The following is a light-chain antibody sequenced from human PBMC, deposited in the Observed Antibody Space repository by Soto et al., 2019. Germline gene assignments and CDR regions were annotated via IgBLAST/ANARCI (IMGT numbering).Light chain of an antibody. CDR3: AAWDDSLRGVV. CDR1: SSDVGAYNS. V-gene: IGLV2-8*01. CDR2: EVN. J-gene: IGLJ2*01. Sequence: QSALTQPPSASGSPGQSVAISCTGTSSDVGAYNSVSWYQQHPGKAPKLLISEVNKRPSGVPDRFSGSKSGTSASLAISGLRSDDEADYYCAAWDDSLRGVVFGGGTKLTVL.